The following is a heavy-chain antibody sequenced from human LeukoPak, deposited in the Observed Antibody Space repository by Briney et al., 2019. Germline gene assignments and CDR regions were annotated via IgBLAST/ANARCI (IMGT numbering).Heavy chain of an antibody. CDR1: GGTFSSYA. Sequence: SVKVSCKASGGTFSSYAISWVRQAPGQGLEWMGGIIPIFGTANYAQKFQGRVTITADESTSTAYMGLSSLRSEDTAVYYCARDKSPYYYDSSGYYFDYWGQGTLVTVSS. J-gene: IGHJ4*02. D-gene: IGHD3-22*01. V-gene: IGHV1-69*13. CDR2: IIPIFGTA. CDR3: ARDKSPYYYDSSGYYFDY.